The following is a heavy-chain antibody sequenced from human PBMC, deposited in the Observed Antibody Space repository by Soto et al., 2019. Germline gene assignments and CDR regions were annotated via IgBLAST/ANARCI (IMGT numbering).Heavy chain of an antibody. CDR2: IYYSGST. Sequence: PSETLSLTCTVSGGSISSYYWSWIRQPPGKGLEWIGYIYYSGSTNYNPSLKSRVTISVDTSKNQFSLKLSSVTAADTAVYYCARVITIFGVVINPWGQGTLVTVSS. D-gene: IGHD3-3*01. J-gene: IGHJ5*02. CDR3: ARVITIFGVVINP. CDR1: GGSISSYY. V-gene: IGHV4-59*01.